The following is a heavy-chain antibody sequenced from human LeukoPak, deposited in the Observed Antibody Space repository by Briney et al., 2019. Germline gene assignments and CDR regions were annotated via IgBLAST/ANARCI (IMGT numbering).Heavy chain of an antibody. CDR2: IKEDGSED. V-gene: IGHV3-7*01. J-gene: IGHJ4*02. D-gene: IGHD5-18*01. Sequence: GGSLRLSCAASGFTFSNAWMNWVRQAPGKGLEWVANIKEDGSEDYYADSVKGRFAISKDNAKNSLYLQMNSLRAEDTAMYYCARDADGYEDWGQGTLVTVSS. CDR3: ARDADGYED. CDR1: GFTFSNAW.